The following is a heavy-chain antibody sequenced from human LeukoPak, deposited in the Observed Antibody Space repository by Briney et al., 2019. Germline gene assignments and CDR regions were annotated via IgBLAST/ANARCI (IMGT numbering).Heavy chain of an antibody. CDR2: ISDSGSTI. V-gene: IGHV3-11*01. Sequence: GGSLRLSCAASGFIFSDYCMTWIRQTPGKGLEWLSYISDSGSTINYADSVKGRLTISRDNAKKSLFLQMNSLRAEDTAVYYCAIYYDSSGSIDHWGQGTLVTVSS. J-gene: IGHJ4*02. CDR1: GFIFSDYC. D-gene: IGHD3-22*01. CDR3: AIYYDSSGSIDH.